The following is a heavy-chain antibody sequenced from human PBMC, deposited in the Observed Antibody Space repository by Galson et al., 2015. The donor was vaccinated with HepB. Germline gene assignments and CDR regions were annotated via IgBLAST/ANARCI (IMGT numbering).Heavy chain of an antibody. CDR1: GFTFSSYW. Sequence: SLRLSCAASGFTFSSYWMHWVRQAPGKGLVWVSRINSDGSRTSYADSVKGRFTISRDNAKNTLYLQMNSLRAEDTAVYYCARGGGLRAVAGMGFDYWGQGTLVTVSS. J-gene: IGHJ4*02. CDR3: ARGGGLRAVAGMGFDY. V-gene: IGHV3-74*01. D-gene: IGHD6-19*01. CDR2: INSDGSRT.